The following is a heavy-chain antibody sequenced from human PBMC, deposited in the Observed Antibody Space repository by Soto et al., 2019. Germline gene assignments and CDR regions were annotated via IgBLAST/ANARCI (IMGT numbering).Heavy chain of an antibody. CDR2: ISGNNGDT. CDR3: GRGGLAVSGTYYY. J-gene: IGHJ4*02. Sequence: QVQLVQSGAEVKKSGASMKVSCKASGYTFTNYGVAWVRRAPGQGLEWMGWISGNNGDTKYAQNLQNRVTMTTDTSTNTAYMEVRSLRSDDTAVYYCGRGGLAVSGTYYYWGQGTLVIVSS. D-gene: IGHD6-19*01. CDR1: GYTFTNYG. V-gene: IGHV1-18*01.